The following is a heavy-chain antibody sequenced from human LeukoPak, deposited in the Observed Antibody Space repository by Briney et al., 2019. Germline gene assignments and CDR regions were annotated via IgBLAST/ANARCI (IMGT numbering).Heavy chain of an antibody. D-gene: IGHD1-14*01. CDR2: IYYSGNN. V-gene: IGHV4-59*08. CDR3: ARQRDNALSYFDY. CDR1: GGSISSYY. J-gene: IGHJ4*02. Sequence: SETLSLTCNVSGGSISSYYWSWIRQPPGKGLEWIGYIYYSGNNNYNPSLKSRVTISADTSKNQFSLKLSSVTAAETPMYYCARQRDNALSYFDYWGQGTLVTVSS.